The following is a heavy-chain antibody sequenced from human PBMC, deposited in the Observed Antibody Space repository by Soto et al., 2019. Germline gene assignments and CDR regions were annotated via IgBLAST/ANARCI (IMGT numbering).Heavy chain of an antibody. Sequence: XGTLSLTFAVYGASVNGNYWNLIRQRPGKGLEWIGEINHTVGTHYNPSLKSRVTMSVDTSKNQFSLRLSSVTAADTAIYYCATRITVFGLLLPPFDPWGQGTQVTVSS. CDR2: INHTVGT. D-gene: IGHD3-3*01. J-gene: IGHJ5*02. V-gene: IGHV4-34*01. CDR3: ATRITVFGLLLPPFDP. CDR1: GASVNGNY.